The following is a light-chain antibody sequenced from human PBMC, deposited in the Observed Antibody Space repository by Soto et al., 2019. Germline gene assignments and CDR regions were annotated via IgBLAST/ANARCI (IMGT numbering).Light chain of an antibody. V-gene: IGLV2-14*01. CDR1: TSDVGAYNY. CDR3: SSYAGTNNLV. CDR2: EVS. Sequence: QSVLTQPPSASGSPGQSITISCTGTTSDVGAYNYVSWYQPHPGKAHKLMIFEVSDRPSGVSNRFSGSKSGNTASLTISGLQVEDEADYYCSSYAGTNNLVFGGGTKLTVL. J-gene: IGLJ2*01.